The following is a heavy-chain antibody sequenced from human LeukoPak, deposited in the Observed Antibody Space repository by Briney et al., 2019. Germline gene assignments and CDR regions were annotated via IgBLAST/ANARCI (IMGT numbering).Heavy chain of an antibody. V-gene: IGHV1-24*01. CDR3: ATFLSFWSGYSVDDAFDI. Sequence: GASVKVSCKVSGYTLTELSMHWVRQAPGKGLEWMGGFDPEDGETIYAQKFQGRVTMTEDTSTDTAYMELSSLRSEDTAVYYCATFLSFWSGYSVDDAFDIWGQGTMVTVSS. D-gene: IGHD3-3*01. CDR2: FDPEDGET. J-gene: IGHJ3*02. CDR1: GYTLTELS.